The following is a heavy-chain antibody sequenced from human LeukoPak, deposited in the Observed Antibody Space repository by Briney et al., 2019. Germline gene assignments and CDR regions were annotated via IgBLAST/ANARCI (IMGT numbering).Heavy chain of an antibody. J-gene: IGHJ3*02. CDR2: IYYSGST. Sequence: PSETLSLTCTVSGVSISSNYWSWIRQPPGKGLEWIGYIYYSGSTNYDPSLKSRVTISIDTSKNQFSLKLSSVTAADTAVYYCASYGSGSYQGTRTYAFDIWGQGTMVAVSS. CDR3: ASYGSGSYQGTRTYAFDI. V-gene: IGHV4-59*01. D-gene: IGHD3-10*01. CDR1: GVSISSNY.